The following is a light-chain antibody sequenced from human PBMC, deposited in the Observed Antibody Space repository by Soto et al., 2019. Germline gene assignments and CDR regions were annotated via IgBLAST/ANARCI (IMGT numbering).Light chain of an antibody. V-gene: IGKV3-20*01. CDR2: GIS. CDR1: HTISSSY. Sequence: EIVLTQSPGTLSLSPGERAPLSCRASHTISSSYLAWYQQKPGQAPRLLMYGISRRATGIPDRFSGSGSGTDFTLPITRLEPEDFAVYYCQQYVTSSPRTFGQGTKVEIK. J-gene: IGKJ1*01. CDR3: QQYVTSSPRT.